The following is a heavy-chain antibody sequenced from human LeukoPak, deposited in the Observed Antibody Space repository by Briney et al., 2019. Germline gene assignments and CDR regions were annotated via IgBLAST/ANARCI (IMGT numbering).Heavy chain of an antibody. CDR1: GFTFSSYS. J-gene: IGHJ4*02. Sequence: GGSLRLSCAASGFTFSSYSMNWVRQAPGKGLEWVSYISSSSSTIYYADSVKGRFTISRDNAKNSLYLQMNSLRAEDTAVYYCARGTYYYDSSGFDYWGQGTLVTVS. D-gene: IGHD3-22*01. V-gene: IGHV3-48*01. CDR2: ISSSSSTI. CDR3: ARGTYYYDSSGFDY.